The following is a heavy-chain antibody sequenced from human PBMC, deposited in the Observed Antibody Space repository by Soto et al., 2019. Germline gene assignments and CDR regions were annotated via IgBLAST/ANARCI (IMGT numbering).Heavy chain of an antibody. D-gene: IGHD3-10*01. CDR2: ISGSGGGT. Sequence: EVELLESGGGLVQPGEFLILSCAASGFIFSHYAMSWVRQAPGGGLEWVSSISGSGGGTYYADSVKGRFTISRDESKNTLYLQMKSLRAEDTAVYYCVKEGGLWFGELSWYESWGQGTPVTVSS. CDR3: VKEGGLWFGELSWYES. J-gene: IGHJ5*02. CDR1: GFIFSHYA. V-gene: IGHV3-23*01.